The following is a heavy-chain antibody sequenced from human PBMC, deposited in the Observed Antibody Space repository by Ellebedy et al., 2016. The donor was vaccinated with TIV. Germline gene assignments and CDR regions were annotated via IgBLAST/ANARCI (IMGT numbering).Heavy chain of an antibody. CDR1: GYNSVNYW. J-gene: IGHJ4*02. CDR2: IYFGASDP. CDR3: LSFRHGNFYSDS. V-gene: IGHV5-51*01. Sequence: GESLKISXQVSGYNSVNYWIAWVRQMPGEGLEWMGIIYFGASDPIYSPSFQGQVTISADKSINTAYLQWGSLKASDTAIYYCLSFRHGNFYSDSWGQGTLVTVSS. D-gene: IGHD4-23*01.